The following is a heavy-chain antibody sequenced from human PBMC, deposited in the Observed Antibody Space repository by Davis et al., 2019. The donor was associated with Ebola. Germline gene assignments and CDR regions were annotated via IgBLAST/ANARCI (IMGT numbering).Heavy chain of an antibody. Sequence: GESLKISCTASGFSFSDYWMHWVRHTPRRGPEWVSRINPDGTNIAYADFVKGRFTISRDNTRNTLYVQMNSLGADDTALYYCAASVWPHTLAHWGQGTPVTVSS. CDR2: INPDGTNI. D-gene: IGHD6-19*01. CDR1: GFSFSDYW. V-gene: IGHV3-74*03. J-gene: IGHJ4*02. CDR3: AASVWPHTLAH.